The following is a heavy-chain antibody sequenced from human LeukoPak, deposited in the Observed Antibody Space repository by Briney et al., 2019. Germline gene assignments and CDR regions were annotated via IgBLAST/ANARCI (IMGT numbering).Heavy chain of an antibody. CDR2: ISSSSRTI. CDR3: ARGSSGWPYYFDY. J-gene: IGHJ4*02. CDR1: GFTFSSYA. V-gene: IGHV3-48*01. Sequence: GGSLRLSCAASGFTFSSYAMSWVRQAPGKGLEWVSYISSSSRTIYDADSVKGRFTISRDNAKNSLYLQMNSLRAEDTAVYYCARGSSGWPYYFDYWGQGTLVTVSS. D-gene: IGHD6-19*01.